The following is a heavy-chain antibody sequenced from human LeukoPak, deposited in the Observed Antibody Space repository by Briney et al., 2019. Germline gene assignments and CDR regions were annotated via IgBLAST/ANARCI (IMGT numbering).Heavy chain of an antibody. D-gene: IGHD3-22*01. CDR2: INHSGRT. CDR1: GEAFSGYY. J-gene: IGHJ6*03. Sequence: PSETLSLTCAVYGEAFSGYYWSWIRQPPGKGLEWIGEINHSGRTNYNPSLKSRVTISVDTSKNQFSLKLTSVTAADTAVYYCARLCPDSSGYYYEYYYYMDVWGEGTTVTISS. V-gene: IGHV4-34*01. CDR3: ARLCPDSSGYYYEYYYYMDV.